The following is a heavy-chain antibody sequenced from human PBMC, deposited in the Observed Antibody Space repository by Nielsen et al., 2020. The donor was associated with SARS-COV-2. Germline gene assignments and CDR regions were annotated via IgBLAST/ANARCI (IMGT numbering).Heavy chain of an antibody. CDR3: ARGLGGYDSSYYYYYGMDV. CDR1: GGSFSGYY. D-gene: IGHD5-12*01. J-gene: IGHJ6*02. V-gene: IGHV4-34*01. Sequence: SETLSLTCAVYGGSFSGYYWSWIRRPPGKGLEWIGEINHSGSTNYNPSLKSRVTISVDTSKNQFSLKLSSVTAADTAVYYCARGLGGYDSSYYYYYGMDVWGQGTTVTVSS. CDR2: INHSGST.